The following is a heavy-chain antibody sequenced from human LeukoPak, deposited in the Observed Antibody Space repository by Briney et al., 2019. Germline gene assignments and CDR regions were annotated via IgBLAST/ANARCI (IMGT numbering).Heavy chain of an antibody. D-gene: IGHD1-26*01. CDR1: GFTFSNYR. J-gene: IGHJ4*02. V-gene: IGHV3-7*01. CDR2: IKEDGSEK. CDR3: ARDSAKGGSKVVVGATDY. Sequence: GGSLRLSCAASGFTFSNYRMSWVRQAPGKRLKWVANIKEDGSEKHYVDSMKGRFTISRDNDKNLLYLQRNSLRAEGTGVYYCARDSAKGGSKVVVGATDYWGQGTLVTVSS.